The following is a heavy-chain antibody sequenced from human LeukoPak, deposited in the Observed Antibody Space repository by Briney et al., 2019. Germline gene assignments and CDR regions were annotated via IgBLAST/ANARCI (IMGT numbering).Heavy chain of an antibody. Sequence: GRSLRLSCAASGFTFSSYGMHWVRQAPGKGLEWVAVISYDGSNKYYADSVKGRFTISRDNSKNTLYLQMNSLRAEDTAVYYCAKDRVSYYDYGMDVWGQGTTVTVSS. V-gene: IGHV3-30*18. J-gene: IGHJ6*02. CDR2: ISYDGSNK. CDR1: GFTFSSYG. CDR3: AKDRVSYYDYGMDV.